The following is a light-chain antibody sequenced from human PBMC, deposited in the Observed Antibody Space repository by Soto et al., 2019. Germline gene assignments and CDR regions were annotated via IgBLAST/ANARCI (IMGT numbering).Light chain of an antibody. J-gene: IGKJ4*01. CDR2: WAS. Sequence: DIVMTQSPDSLAVSLGERATINCKSSQSVLYSSNNKNYLAWYQQKPGQSPKLLIFWASTRESGVPDRFSGSGSGTDFTLTISSLQAEDVAVYYCQQYYNTPLTFGGGTKLEI. CDR3: QQYYNTPLT. CDR1: QSVLYSSNNKNY. V-gene: IGKV4-1*01.